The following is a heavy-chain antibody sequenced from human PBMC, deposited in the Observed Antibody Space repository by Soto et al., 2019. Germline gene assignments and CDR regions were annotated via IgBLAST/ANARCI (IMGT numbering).Heavy chain of an antibody. V-gene: IGHV3-33*01. CDR2: IWYDGSNK. CDR3: ARDRAWHDILTGYSPELHYYYYMDV. J-gene: IGHJ6*03. D-gene: IGHD3-9*01. Sequence: GGSLRLSCAASGFTFSSYGMHWVRQAPGKGLEWVAVIWYDGSNKYYADSVKGRFTISRDNSKNTLYLQMNSLRAEDTAVYYCARDRAWHDILTGYSPELHYYYYMDVWGKGTTVTVSS. CDR1: GFTFSSYG.